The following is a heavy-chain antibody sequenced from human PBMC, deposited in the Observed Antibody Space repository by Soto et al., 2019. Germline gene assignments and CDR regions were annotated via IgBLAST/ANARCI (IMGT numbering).Heavy chain of an antibody. V-gene: IGHV1-46*01. CDR2: INLSGGTT. CDR1: GYTFTSYF. D-gene: IGHD3-9*01. CDR3: TRWSAGYSDY. Sequence: GASVKVSCKASGYTFTSYFMHWVRQAPGQGLEWMGVINLSGGTTSFAQKFQGRFTMARDTSTSTVYTEVSSLRSEDTAVYYCTRWSAGYSDYWGQGTLVTVSS. J-gene: IGHJ4*02.